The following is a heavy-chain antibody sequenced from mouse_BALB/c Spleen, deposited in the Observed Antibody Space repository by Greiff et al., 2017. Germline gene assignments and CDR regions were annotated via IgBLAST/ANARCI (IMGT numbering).Heavy chain of an antibody. CDR3: ARVDYDGYAMDY. V-gene: IGHV7-3*02. CDR2: IRNKANGYTT. J-gene: IGHJ4*01. D-gene: IGHD2-4*01. Sequence: EVKLMESGGGLVQPGGSLRLSCATSGFTFTDYYMSWVRQPPGKALEWLGFIRNKANGYTTEHSSSVKGLFTISRYNSQSILYLQMNTLRAEDSASYCCARVDYDGYAMDYWGQGTSVTVSS. CDR1: GFTFTDYY.